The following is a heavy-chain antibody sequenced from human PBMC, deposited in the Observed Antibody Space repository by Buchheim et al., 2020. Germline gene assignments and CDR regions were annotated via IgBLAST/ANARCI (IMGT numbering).Heavy chain of an antibody. D-gene: IGHD3-22*01. CDR3: AVMTYYYDSSGYYLSGYFDY. CDR2: IYYSGST. V-gene: IGHV4-59*01. Sequence: QVQLQESGPGLVKPSETLSLTCTVSGGSISSYYWSWIRQPPGKGLEWIGYIYYSGSTNYNPSLKSRVTILVDTSKNQFSLKLSSVTAADTAVYYCAVMTYYYDSSGYYLSGYFDYWGQGTL. J-gene: IGHJ4*02. CDR1: GGSISSYY.